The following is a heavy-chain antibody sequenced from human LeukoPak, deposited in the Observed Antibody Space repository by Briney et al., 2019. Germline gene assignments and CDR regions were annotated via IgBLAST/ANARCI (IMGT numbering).Heavy chain of an antibody. V-gene: IGHV4-61*01. J-gene: IGHJ4*02. Sequence: SETLSLTCTVSGGSVSSGSNYWSWIRQPPGKGLEWIGYIHYSGSTSHNPALKSRVTISVDTSRNQFSLKLSSVTAADTAVYYCARVLYGSGTYYFDYWGQGTLVTVSS. CDR2: IHYSGST. D-gene: IGHD3-10*01. CDR3: ARVLYGSGTYYFDY. CDR1: GGSVSSGSNY.